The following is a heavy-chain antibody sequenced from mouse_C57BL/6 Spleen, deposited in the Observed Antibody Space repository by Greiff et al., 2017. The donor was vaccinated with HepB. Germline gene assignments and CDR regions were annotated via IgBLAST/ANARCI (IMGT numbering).Heavy chain of an antibody. CDR2: ISSGGSYT. CDR3: ARHMNDYDADYFDY. Sequence: EVKVVESGGDLVKPGGSLKLSCAASGFTFSSYGMSWVRQTPDKRLEWVATISSGGSYTYYPDSVKGRFTISRDNAKNTLYLQMSSLKSEDTAMYYCARHMNDYDADYFDYWGQGTTLTVSS. J-gene: IGHJ2*01. D-gene: IGHD2-4*01. CDR1: GFTFSSYG. V-gene: IGHV5-6*01.